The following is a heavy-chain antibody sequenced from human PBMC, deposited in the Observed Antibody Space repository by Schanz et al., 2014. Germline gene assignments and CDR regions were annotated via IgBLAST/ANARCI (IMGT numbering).Heavy chain of an antibody. CDR3: ARESGGQNDLDTEPHKYTYMDV. D-gene: IGHD1-1*01. CDR1: GITLSGYG. CDR2: IYTDGST. J-gene: IGHJ6*03. V-gene: IGHV3-66*01. Sequence: EVQLVESGGGVVQPGRSLRLSCAASGITLSGYGLHWVRQAPGKGLEWVSIIYTDGSTYYADSVRDRFTISRDNSKNMLYLQINNLRAEDTAVYFCARESGGQNDLDTEPHKYTYMDVWGKGTTVTVSS.